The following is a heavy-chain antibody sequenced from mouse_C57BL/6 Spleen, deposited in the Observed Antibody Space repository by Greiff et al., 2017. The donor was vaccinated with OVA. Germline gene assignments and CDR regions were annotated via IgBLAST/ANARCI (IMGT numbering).Heavy chain of an antibody. J-gene: IGHJ2*01. V-gene: IGHV5-4*01. Sequence: EVKVEESGGGLVKPGGSLKLSCAASGFTFSSYAMSWVRQTPEKRLEWVATISDGGSYTYYPDNVKGRFTISRDNAKNNLYLQMSHLKSEDTAMYYCARDDYGSSYFDYWGQGTTLTVSS. CDR2: ISDGGSYT. D-gene: IGHD1-1*01. CDR3: ARDDYGSSYFDY. CDR1: GFTFSSYA.